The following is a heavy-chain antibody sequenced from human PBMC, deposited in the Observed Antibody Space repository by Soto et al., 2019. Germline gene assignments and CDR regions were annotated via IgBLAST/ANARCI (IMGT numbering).Heavy chain of an antibody. Sequence: QPXGSLRLSCAASGFTFSSYAMHWVRQAPGKGLEWVAVISYDGSNKYYADSVKGRFTISRDNSKNTLYLQMNSLRAEDTAVYYCARELGHSSRYFDYWGQGTLVTVSS. CDR2: ISYDGSNK. CDR1: GFTFSSYA. J-gene: IGHJ4*02. V-gene: IGHV3-30-3*01. CDR3: ARELGHSSRYFDY. D-gene: IGHD6-13*01.